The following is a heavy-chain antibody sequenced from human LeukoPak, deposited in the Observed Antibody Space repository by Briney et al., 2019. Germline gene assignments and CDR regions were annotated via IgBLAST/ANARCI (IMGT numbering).Heavy chain of an antibody. CDR3: ARERCSSTSCYNSFFDY. J-gene: IGHJ4*02. V-gene: IGHV3-23*01. CDR2: INGGGGST. D-gene: IGHD2-2*02. CDR1: GFTFSSYA. Sequence: GGSLRLSCAASGFTFSSYAMSWVRQAPGKGLEWVSIINGGGGSTYYADSVKGRFTISRDNSKNTLYLQMNSLRAEDTAVYYCARERCSSTSCYNSFFDYWGQGTLVTVSS.